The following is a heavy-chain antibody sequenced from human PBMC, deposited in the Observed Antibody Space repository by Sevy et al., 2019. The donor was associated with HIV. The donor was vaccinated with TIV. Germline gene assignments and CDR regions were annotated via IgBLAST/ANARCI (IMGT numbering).Heavy chain of an antibody. Sequence: SETLSLTCTVSGGSITSLYWNWIRQPPGKGLEWIANIYYNGHINYNPSLKSRFTLSLDTSKNQLSLWLSSVTAADTAMYYCAGENAWGRGYSWGQGTLVTVSS. J-gene: IGHJ4*02. D-gene: IGHD1-26*01. CDR3: AGENAWGRGYS. V-gene: IGHV4-59*11. CDR2: IYYNGHI. CDR1: GGSITSLY.